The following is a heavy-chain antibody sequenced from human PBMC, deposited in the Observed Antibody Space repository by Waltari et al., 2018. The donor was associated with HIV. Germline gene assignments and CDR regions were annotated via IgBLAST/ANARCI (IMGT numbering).Heavy chain of an antibody. D-gene: IGHD6-19*01. J-gene: IGHJ6*02. V-gene: IGHV3-30*01. CDR2: ITDDGINE. CDR3: ARAVSSGWQYDYGMDV. Sequence: QVQLVESGGGVVQPGRSLRLSCAASGFSFSAYALPWVRQPPGKGLKWVALITDDGINEYYAASVKGRFSSSRDNSNNTLFLQMNSLRAEDTAVYYCARAVSSGWQYDYGMDVWGQGTTVTVSS. CDR1: GFSFSAYA.